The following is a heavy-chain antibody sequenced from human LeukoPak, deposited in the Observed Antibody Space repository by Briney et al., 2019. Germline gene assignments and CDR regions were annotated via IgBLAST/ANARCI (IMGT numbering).Heavy chain of an antibody. J-gene: IGHJ4*02. CDR2: IDSSGTT. D-gene: IGHD3-10*01. V-gene: IGHV4-4*07. CDR1: GGSFTTYY. CDR3: ARPLYYYGSGSRFDY. Sequence: SETLSLTCTVSGGSFTTYYWSWIRQPAGKGLEWIGHIDSSGTTNYNPSLKSRVTMSTDTSKNQFSLKLSSVTAADTAVYYCARPLYYYGSGSRFDYWGQGTLVTVSS.